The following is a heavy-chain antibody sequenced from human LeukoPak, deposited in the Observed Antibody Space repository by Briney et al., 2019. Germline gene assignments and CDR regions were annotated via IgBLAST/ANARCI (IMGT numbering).Heavy chain of an antibody. CDR1: GYTFTGYY. Sequence: ASVKVSCKASGYTFTGYYMHWVRQAPGQGLEWMGWINPNSGGTNYAQKFQGRVTMTRDTSISTAYMELSRLRSDDTAVYYCAREGWLGVTDSDYWGQGTLVTVSS. D-gene: IGHD5-12*01. CDR3: AREGWLGVTDSDY. CDR2: INPNSGGT. J-gene: IGHJ4*02. V-gene: IGHV1-2*02.